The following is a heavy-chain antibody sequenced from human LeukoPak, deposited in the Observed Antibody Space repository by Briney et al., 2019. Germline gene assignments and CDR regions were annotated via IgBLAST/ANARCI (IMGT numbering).Heavy chain of an antibody. J-gene: IGHJ5*02. D-gene: IGHD6-6*01. Sequence: GASVKVSCKASGGTFSRFSINWLRQAPGQGLEWMGIINPSGGSTSYAQKFQGRVTMTRDMSTSTVYMELSSLRSEDTAVYYCARELIAARGFDPWGQGTLVTVSS. V-gene: IGHV1-46*01. CDR2: INPSGGST. CDR1: GGTFSRFS. CDR3: ARELIAARGFDP.